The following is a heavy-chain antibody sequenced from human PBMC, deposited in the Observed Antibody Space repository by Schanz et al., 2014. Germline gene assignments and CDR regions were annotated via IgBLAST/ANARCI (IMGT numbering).Heavy chain of an antibody. D-gene: IGHD3-16*01. J-gene: IGHJ5*02. Sequence: QLQLQESGPGLVKPSETLSLTCTVSGGSISSGESYWGWIRQSPEEGLQYIGSVYFSGTTAYSPSLKGRVPISVDPSKTRFSLMLTSVTAADTAVYFCARHGGYYDVLNSFDIWGQGTLVTVSS. CDR3: ARHGGYYDVLNSFDI. CDR1: GGSISSGESY. V-gene: IGHV4-39*01. CDR2: VYFSGTT.